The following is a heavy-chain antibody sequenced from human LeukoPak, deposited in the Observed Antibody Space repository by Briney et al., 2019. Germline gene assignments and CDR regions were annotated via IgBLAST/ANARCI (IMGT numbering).Heavy chain of an antibody. CDR2: VGHSGTT. CDR1: GGSISSGSYY. Sequence: SQTLYLTCTVSGGSISSGSYYWSWIRQPPGQGLEWIGEVGHSGTTNYNPSLKSRVTISVDTSKNQFSLKLTSVTAADTAVYYCARELISSRAAFDTWGQGTVVTVSS. D-gene: IGHD3-16*01. V-gene: IGHV4-61*09. J-gene: IGHJ3*02. CDR3: ARELISSRAAFDT.